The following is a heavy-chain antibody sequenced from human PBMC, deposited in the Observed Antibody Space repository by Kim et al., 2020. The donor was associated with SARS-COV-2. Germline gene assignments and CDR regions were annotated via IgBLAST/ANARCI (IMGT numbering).Heavy chain of an antibody. D-gene: IGHD6-13*01. V-gene: IGHV7-4-1*02. Sequence: ASVKVSCRASGYTFTNYALKWVRQAPGQGLEWMGWINTNTGNPTYAQGFTGRFVFSLDTSVSTAFLQISSLKAEDTAVYYCARPIKAAGNGYYYYYGMDVWGQGTTVTVSS. CDR3: ARPIKAAGNGYYYYYGMDV. CDR2: INTNTGNP. J-gene: IGHJ6*02. CDR1: GYTFTNYA.